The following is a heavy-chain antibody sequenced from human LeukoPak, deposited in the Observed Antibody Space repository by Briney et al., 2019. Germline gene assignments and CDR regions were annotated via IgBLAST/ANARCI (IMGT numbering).Heavy chain of an antibody. CDR2: ISYDGSNT. CDR1: GFTFTNYT. D-gene: IGHD1-26*01. J-gene: IGHJ4*02. CDR3: AKDIVGAGGY. Sequence: GGSLRLSCVVSGFTFTNYTMHWVRQAPGKGLEWVAVISYDGSNTYYADSVKGRFTISRDNSKNTLYLQMNSLRAEDTAVYYCAKDIVGAGGYWGQGTLVTVSS. V-gene: IGHV3-30-3*01.